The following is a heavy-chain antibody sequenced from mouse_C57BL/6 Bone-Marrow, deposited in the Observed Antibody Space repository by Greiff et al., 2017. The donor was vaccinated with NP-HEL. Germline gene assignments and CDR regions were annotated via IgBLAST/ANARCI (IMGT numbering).Heavy chain of an antibody. CDR2: ISNLAYSI. CDR1: GFTFSDYG. V-gene: IGHV5-15*01. Sequence: EVQLVESGGGLVQPGGSLKLSCAASGFTFSDYGMAWVRQAPRKGPEWVAFISNLAYSIYYADTVTGRFTISRENAKNTLYLEMSSLRSEDTAMYYCARQRTGPYAMDYWGQGTSVTVSS. J-gene: IGHJ4*01. D-gene: IGHD4-1*01. CDR3: ARQRTGPYAMDY.